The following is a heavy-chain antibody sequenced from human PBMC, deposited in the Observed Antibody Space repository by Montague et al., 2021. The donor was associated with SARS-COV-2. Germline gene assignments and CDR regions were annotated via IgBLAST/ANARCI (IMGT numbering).Heavy chain of an antibody. V-gene: IGHV4-34*12. CDR1: GASFSGYY. D-gene: IGHD3-10*01. CDR2: VIHSGTT. J-gene: IGHJ6*02. Sequence: SETLSLTCHVYGASFSGYYWSWVRQSPGEGLEWIGEVIHSGTTNYNPSLKGCVTISIDSSNDRFSLRLTSLTAADTGVYYCASGEFFYYGSGNYYRSALDDWGQGTTVTVSS. CDR3: ASGEFFYYGSGNYYRSALDD.